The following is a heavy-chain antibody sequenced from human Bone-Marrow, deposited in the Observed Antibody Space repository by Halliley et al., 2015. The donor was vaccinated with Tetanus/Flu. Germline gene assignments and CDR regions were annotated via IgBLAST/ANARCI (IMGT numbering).Heavy chain of an antibody. D-gene: IGHD3-3*01. Sequence: GLVKSSQTLSLTCAISGDSVSSDRAAWNWIRQSPSRGLEWLGRTYYRSKWYYDYAVSVKSRMTINPDTSKNQFSLQLKSVTPDDTAVYYCVRAERADSIFGIIVPFDYWDQGTLVTVSS. CDR2: TYYRSKWYY. J-gene: IGHJ4*02. V-gene: IGHV6-1*01. CDR3: VRAERADSIFGIIVPFDY. CDR1: GDSVSSDRAA.